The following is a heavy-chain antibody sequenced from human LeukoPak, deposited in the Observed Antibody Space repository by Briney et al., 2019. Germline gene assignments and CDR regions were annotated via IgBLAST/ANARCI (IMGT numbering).Heavy chain of an antibody. CDR3: ARGVNSAIDW. V-gene: IGHV3-7*01. J-gene: IGHJ4*02. CDR1: DFTFSGYW. CDR2: INADGRDT. Sequence: GESLKISCAASDFTFSGYWMNWVRQAPGKGLEWVANINADGRDTYYVNSVRGRFTISRDNADNSLYLQMNSLRGDDTAVYFCARGVNSAIDWWGQGTLVTVSS. D-gene: IGHD3-10*01.